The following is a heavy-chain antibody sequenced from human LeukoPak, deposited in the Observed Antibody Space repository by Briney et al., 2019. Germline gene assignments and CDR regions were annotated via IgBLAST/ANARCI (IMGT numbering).Heavy chain of an antibody. D-gene: IGHD3-22*01. CDR3: ARGLYYDSSGYYFDY. CDR2: ISSSGSTI. J-gene: IGHJ4*02. V-gene: IGHV3-11*01. Sequence: GGSLRLSCAASGFTFSDYYMSWIRQAPGKGLEWVSYISSSGSTIYYADSVKGRFTISRDNAKNSLYLQMNSLRSEDTAVYYCARGLYYDSSGYYFDYWGQGTLVTVSS. CDR1: GFTFSDYY.